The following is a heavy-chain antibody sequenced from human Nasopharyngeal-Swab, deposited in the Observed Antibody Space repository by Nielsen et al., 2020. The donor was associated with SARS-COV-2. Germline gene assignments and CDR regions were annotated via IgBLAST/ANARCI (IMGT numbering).Heavy chain of an antibody. CDR1: GYSFSDYW. J-gene: IGHJ4*02. D-gene: IGHD4-23*01. Sequence: GESLKISCKGSGYSFSDYWIAWVRQMPGKGLEWMGIIYPGDFDTRYSPSFQGQVAISVDKSISTAYLHWSSLKASDTAMYYCARSHTGNSDPFYSDSWGKGTLVIVSS. V-gene: IGHV5-51*01. CDR3: ARSHTGNSDPFYSDS. CDR2: IYPGDFDT.